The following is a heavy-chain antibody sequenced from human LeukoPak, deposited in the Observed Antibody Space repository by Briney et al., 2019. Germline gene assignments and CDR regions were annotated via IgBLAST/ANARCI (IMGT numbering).Heavy chain of an antibody. CDR2: INPSGGST. D-gene: IGHD5-18*01. Sequence: ASVKVSCKASGYTFTSYYMHWVQQAPGQGLEWMGIINPSGGSTSYARKFQGRVTMTRDTSTSTVYMELSSLRSEDTAVYYCARDLYPTWIQLLGPFDYWGQGTLVTVSS. J-gene: IGHJ4*02. V-gene: IGHV1-46*01. CDR3: ARDLYPTWIQLLGPFDY. CDR1: GYTFTSYY.